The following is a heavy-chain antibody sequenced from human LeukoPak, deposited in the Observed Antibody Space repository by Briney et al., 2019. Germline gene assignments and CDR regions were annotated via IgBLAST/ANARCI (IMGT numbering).Heavy chain of an antibody. V-gene: IGHV3-74*01. CDR2: INNDGNSI. CDR3: ARGNGGQSYFDY. Sequence: GGSLRLSCAASGFTFSSYSMNWVRQAPGKGLLWVARINNDGNSITYADSVKGRFTVSRDNAKSTVFLQMDSLRAEDTAVYYCARGNGGQSYFDYWGQGTLVTVSS. CDR1: GFTFSSYS. J-gene: IGHJ4*02. D-gene: IGHD2-15*01.